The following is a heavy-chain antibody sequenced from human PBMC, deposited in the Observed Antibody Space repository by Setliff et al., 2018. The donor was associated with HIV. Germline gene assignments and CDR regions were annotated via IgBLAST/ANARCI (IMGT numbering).Heavy chain of an antibody. CDR1: GYNFGIYW. CDR3: ARDRLTNVRYWTSDY. CDR2: INSDGSGT. V-gene: IGHV3-74*01. D-gene: IGHD2-8*01. Sequence: PGGSLRLSCAASGYNFGIYWMHWVRQVPGKGLVWVSHINSDGSGTKYADSVKGRFTTSRDNSKNTLYLQMNSLRAEDTAVYYCARDRLTNVRYWTSDYWGQGTLVTVSS. J-gene: IGHJ4*02.